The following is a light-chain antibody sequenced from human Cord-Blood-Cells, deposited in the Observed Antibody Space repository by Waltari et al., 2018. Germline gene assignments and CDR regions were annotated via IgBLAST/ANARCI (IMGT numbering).Light chain of an antibody. Sequence: QAGLTQPPSVSKVLRQTATLTCTGNSNNVGNQGAAWLQQHQGHPPKLLSYRNNNRPSGISERLSASRSGNTASLTITGLQPEDEADYYCSAWDSSLSAWVFGGGTKLTVL. CDR1: SNNVGNQG. J-gene: IGLJ3*02. V-gene: IGLV10-54*01. CDR2: RNN. CDR3: SAWDSSLSAWV.